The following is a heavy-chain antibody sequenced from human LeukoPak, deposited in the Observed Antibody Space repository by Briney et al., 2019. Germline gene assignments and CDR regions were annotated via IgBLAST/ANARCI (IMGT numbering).Heavy chain of an antibody. CDR2: IYNGGNI. V-gene: IGHV3-53*01. J-gene: IGHJ4*02. D-gene: IGHD6-13*01. CDR1: GGTLRNNH. Sequence: GGALRISCGASGGTLRNNHMSRGRPAPGEGGGGGSIIYNGGNIVYADSVKGRFTISSDDSENTLHLQMINLRGEDTAIYYCARHQPKPSAGKYYFDYWGQGALVTVSS. CDR3: ARHQPKPSAGKYYFDY.